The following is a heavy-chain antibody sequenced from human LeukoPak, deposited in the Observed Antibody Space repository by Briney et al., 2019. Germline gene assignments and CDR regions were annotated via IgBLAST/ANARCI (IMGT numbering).Heavy chain of an antibody. D-gene: IGHD6-19*01. V-gene: IGHV1-69*04. CDR2: IIPIFGIA. CDR1: GGTFSSYA. J-gene: IGHJ5*02. CDR3: ARRIAVAGTVWFDP. Sequence: SVKVSCKAPGGTFSSYAISWVRQAPGQGLEWMGRIIPIFGIANYAQKFQGRVTITADKSTSTAYMELSSLRSEDTAVYYCARRIAVAGTVWFDPWGQGTLVTVSS.